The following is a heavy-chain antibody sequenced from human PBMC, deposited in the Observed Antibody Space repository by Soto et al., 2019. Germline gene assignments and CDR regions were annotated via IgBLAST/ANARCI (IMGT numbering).Heavy chain of an antibody. CDR3: LRERAGAGDY. CDR1: GGSISSSTYF. Sequence: QLQLQESGPGLVKPSETLSLTCTVSGGSISSSTYFWAWIRQPPGKGLEWIGSIHHSGATFYRPSLRSRVTISVDTFQNHFSLKLNSVTAADTAVYYCLRERAGAGDYWGQGALVTVSS. V-gene: IGHV4-39*02. J-gene: IGHJ4*02. CDR2: IHHSGAT. D-gene: IGHD3-10*01.